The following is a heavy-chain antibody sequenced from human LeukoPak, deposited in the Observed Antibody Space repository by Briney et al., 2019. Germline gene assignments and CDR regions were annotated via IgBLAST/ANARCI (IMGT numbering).Heavy chain of an antibody. J-gene: IGHJ6*03. CDR3: ARGATKPRSHYYYMDV. CDR1: GGSFSGYY. Sequence: SETLSLTCAVYGGSFSGYYWSWIRQPPGKGLEWIGEINHSGSTNYNPSLKSRVTISVDTSKNQFSLKLSSVTAADTAVYYCARGATKPRSHYYYMDVWGKGTTVTVSS. V-gene: IGHV4-34*01. CDR2: INHSGST.